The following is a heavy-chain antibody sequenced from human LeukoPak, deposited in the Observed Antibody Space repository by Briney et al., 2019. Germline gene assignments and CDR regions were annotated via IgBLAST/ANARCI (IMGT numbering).Heavy chain of an antibody. J-gene: IGHJ4*02. D-gene: IGHD3-10*01. V-gene: IGHV3-30*18. CDR3: AKDLGYGSGSFDY. CDR1: GFTLSSYG. CDR2: ISYDGSNK. Sequence: GGSLRLSCAASGFTLSSYGMHWVRQAPGKGLEWVAVISYDGSNKYYADSVKGRFTISRDNSKNTLYLQMNSLRAEDTAVYYCAKDLGYGSGSFDYWGQGTLVTVSS.